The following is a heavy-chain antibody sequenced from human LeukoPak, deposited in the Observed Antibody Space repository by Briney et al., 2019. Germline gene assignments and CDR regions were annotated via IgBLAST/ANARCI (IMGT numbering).Heavy chain of an antibody. CDR3: ARDRREYFYDSSGYYDY. CDR1: GFTFSNAW. Sequence: GGSLRLSCAAFGFTFSNAWMNWVRQAPGKGLEWVSVIYSGGSTYYADSVKGRFTISRDNSKNTLFLQMNSLRAEDTAVYYCARDRREYFYDSSGYYDYWGQGTLVTVSS. CDR2: IYSGGST. J-gene: IGHJ4*02. D-gene: IGHD3-22*01. V-gene: IGHV3-53*01.